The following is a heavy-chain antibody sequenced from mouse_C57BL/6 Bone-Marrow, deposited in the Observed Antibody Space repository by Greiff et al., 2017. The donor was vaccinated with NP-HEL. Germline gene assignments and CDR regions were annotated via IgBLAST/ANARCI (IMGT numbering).Heavy chain of an antibody. D-gene: IGHD1-1*01. V-gene: IGHV1-9*01. CDR1: GYTFTGYW. Sequence: VQRVESGAELMKPGASVKLSCKATGYTFTGYWIEWVKQRPGHGLEWIGEILPGSGSTNYNEKFKGKATFTADTSSNTAYMQLSSLTTEDSAIYYCARQITTVVATYWYFDVWGTGTTVTVSS. J-gene: IGHJ1*03. CDR3: ARQITTVVATYWYFDV. CDR2: ILPGSGST.